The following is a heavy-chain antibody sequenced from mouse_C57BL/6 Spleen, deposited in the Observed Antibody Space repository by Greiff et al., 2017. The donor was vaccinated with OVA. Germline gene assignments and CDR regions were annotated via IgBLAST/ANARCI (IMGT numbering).Heavy chain of an antibody. CDR2: LDPETGGT. CDR1: GSTFTDYE. V-gene: IGHV1-15*01. CDR3: TRSRTYEGYYAAY. D-gene: IGHD2-3*01. J-gene: IGHJ3*01. Sequence: VQLQQSGAELVRPGASVTLSCKASGSTFTDYEMHWVKQTPVHGLEWIGALDPETGGTAYNQKFKGKAILTADKSSSTAYMELRSLTSEDSAVYYCTRSRTYEGYYAAYWGQGTLVTVSA.